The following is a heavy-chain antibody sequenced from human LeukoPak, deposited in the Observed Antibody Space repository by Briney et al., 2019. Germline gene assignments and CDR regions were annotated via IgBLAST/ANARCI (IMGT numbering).Heavy chain of an antibody. J-gene: IGHJ1*01. Sequence: SVKVSCKASGGTFSSYAISWVRQAPGQGLEWMGGIIPIFGTANYAQKFQGRVAITADESTSTAYMELSSLRSEDTAVYYCARTYCSSTSCYIREVGEYFQHLGQGTLVTVSS. V-gene: IGHV1-69*13. CDR2: IIPIFGTA. D-gene: IGHD2-2*02. CDR3: ARTYCSSTSCYIREVGEYFQH. CDR1: GGTFSSYA.